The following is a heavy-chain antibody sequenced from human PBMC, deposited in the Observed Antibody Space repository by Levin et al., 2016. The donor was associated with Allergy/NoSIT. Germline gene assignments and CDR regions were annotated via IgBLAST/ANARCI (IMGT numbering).Heavy chain of an antibody. D-gene: IGHD2-15*01. J-gene: IGHJ4*02. CDR3: ARSIVVVIAATLYYFDY. Sequence: GGSLRLSCAASGFTFSSYAMSWVRQAPGKGLEWVSAISGSGGSTYYADSVKGRFTISRDNSKNTLYLQMNSLRAEDTAVYYCARSIVVVIAATLYYFDYWGQGTLVTVSS. CDR2: ISGSGGST. CDR1: GFTFSSYA. V-gene: IGHV3-23*01.